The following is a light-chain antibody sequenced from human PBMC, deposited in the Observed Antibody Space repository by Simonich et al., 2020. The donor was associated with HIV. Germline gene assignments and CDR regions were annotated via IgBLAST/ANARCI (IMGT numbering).Light chain of an antibody. CDR3: MQALQTPFT. Sequence: DIVMTQSPLSLPVTPGEPASISCRSSQSLLQSNGHNYLDWYLQKPGQSPQLLIYLGSNRASGVPDRFSGSGSGTDFTLKISRVEAEDVGVYYCMQALQTPFTFGPGTKVDIK. CDR1: QSLLQSNGHNY. J-gene: IGKJ3*01. CDR2: LGS. V-gene: IGKV2-28*01.